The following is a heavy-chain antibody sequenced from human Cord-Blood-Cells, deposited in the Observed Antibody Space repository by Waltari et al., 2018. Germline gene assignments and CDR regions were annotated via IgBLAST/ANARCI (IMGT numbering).Heavy chain of an antibody. J-gene: IGHJ4*02. CDR3: AHRRGSSWYY. CDR1: GSSLSTSGVG. V-gene: IGHV2-5*02. CDR2: SYWDDDT. D-gene: IGHD6-13*01. Sequence: QITLKETGPTLVKPTQTLTLTCTFAGSSLSTSGVGVGWIRQPPGKDLEWLSLSYWDDDTRYSPSLKGGLTVAQDASKNQVVLTRTSMDPVDTATYYCAHRRGSSWYYCGQGTLVTVSS.